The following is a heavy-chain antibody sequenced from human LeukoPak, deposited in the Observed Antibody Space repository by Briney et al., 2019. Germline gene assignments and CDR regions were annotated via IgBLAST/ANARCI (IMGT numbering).Heavy chain of an antibody. CDR2: IIPIFGTA. CDR3: AREVWAAAGTMGVAFDI. D-gene: IGHD6-13*01. CDR1: GGTFSIYA. V-gene: IGHV1-69*13. Sequence: SVKVSCKASGGTFSIYAISWVRQAPGQGLEWMGGIIPIFGTANYAQKFQGRVTITADESTSTAYMELSSLRSEDTAVYYCAREVWAAAGTMGVAFDIWGQGTMVTVSS. J-gene: IGHJ3*02.